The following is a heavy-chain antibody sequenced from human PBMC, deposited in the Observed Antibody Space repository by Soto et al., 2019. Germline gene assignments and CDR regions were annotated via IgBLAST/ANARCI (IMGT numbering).Heavy chain of an antibody. CDR3: AKDRGGRGADNWFEP. CDR2: ISVSGGIT. V-gene: IGHV3-23*01. Sequence: GGSLRLSCAASGFTFSSYAMTWVRQAPGKGLEWVSAISVSGGITYYADSVQGRFTISRDNSKNTLYLQMNSLTAEDTAVYYCAKDRGGRGADNWFEPWGQETLVSASS. CDR1: GFTFSSYA. J-gene: IGHJ5*02.